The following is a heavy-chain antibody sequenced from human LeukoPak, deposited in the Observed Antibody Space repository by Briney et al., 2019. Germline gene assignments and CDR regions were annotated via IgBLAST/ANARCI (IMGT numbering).Heavy chain of an antibody. CDR3: ASALPRIQLWQGNY. J-gene: IGHJ4*02. Sequence: PGGSLRLSCAASGFTFSSYWMHWVRQAPGKGLVWVSRINSDGSSTSYADSVKGRFTISRDNAKNSLYLQMNSLRAEDTAVYYCASALPRIQLWQGNYWGQGTLVTVSS. V-gene: IGHV3-74*01. CDR1: GFTFSSYW. CDR2: INSDGSST. D-gene: IGHD5-18*01.